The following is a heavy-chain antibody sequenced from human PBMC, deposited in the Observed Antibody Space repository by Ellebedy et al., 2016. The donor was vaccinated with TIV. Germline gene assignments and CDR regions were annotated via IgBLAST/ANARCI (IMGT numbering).Heavy chain of an antibody. D-gene: IGHD6-19*01. CDR1: GYIFNFFA. J-gene: IGHJ4*02. Sequence: PGGSLRLSCAATGYIFNFFAMTWVRQAPGKALEWVSAVSGSGDTTYYADSVKGRFTISRDNSKNTLYLQMNSLRVDDTAMYYCAKEALAVWGQGTLVTVSS. CDR3: AKEALAV. CDR2: VSGSGDTT. V-gene: IGHV3-23*01.